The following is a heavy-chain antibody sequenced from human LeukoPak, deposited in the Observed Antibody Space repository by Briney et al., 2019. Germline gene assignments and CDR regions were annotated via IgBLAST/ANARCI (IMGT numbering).Heavy chain of an antibody. CDR2: VSGSGDST. V-gene: IGHV3-23*01. J-gene: IGHJ4*02. D-gene: IGHD6-19*01. CDR3: AKDGSSSGWYGDH. Sequence: PGGSLRLSCAASGFTFSNYAMSWVRQAPGKGLEWVSAVSGSGDSTYYADSVKGRFTISRDNSKNTLYLQMNSLRADDTAVYYCAKDGSSSGWYGDHWGQGTLVTVSS. CDR1: GFTFSNYA.